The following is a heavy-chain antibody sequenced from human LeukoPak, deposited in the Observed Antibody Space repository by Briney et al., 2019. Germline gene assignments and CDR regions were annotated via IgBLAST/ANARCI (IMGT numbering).Heavy chain of an antibody. V-gene: IGHV3-7*01. CDR3: ARYSSSWSPNYYYGMGV. CDR1: GFTSSSYW. CDR2: IKQDGSEK. Sequence: PGRSLRLSCAASGFTSSSYWMSCVSQAPRKGLEWVANIKQDGSEKYYVDSVKGRFIISRNNAKNSLYLQMNSLRAEDTAVYYCARYSSSWSPNYYYGMGVWGQGTTVTVSS. D-gene: IGHD6-13*01. J-gene: IGHJ6*02.